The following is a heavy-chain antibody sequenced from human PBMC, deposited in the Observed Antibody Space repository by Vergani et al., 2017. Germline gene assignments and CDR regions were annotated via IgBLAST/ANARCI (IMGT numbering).Heavy chain of an antibody. CDR2: IYYSGST. Sequence: QVQLQESGPGLVKPSQTLSLTCTVSGGSISSGDYYWSWIRQPPGKGLEWIGYIYYSGSTYYNPSLKSRVTISVDTSKNQFSLKLSSVTAADTAVYYCAALGSGYYYVYYYYGMDVWGQGTTVTVSS. V-gene: IGHV4-30-4*08. D-gene: IGHD3-22*01. J-gene: IGHJ6*02. CDR1: GGSISSGDYY. CDR3: AALGSGYYYVYYYYGMDV.